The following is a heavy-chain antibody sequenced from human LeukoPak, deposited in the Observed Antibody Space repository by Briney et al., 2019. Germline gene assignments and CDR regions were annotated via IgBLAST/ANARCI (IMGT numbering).Heavy chain of an antibody. CDR1: GGTVSSYA. CDR2: IIPILGIA. Sequence: ASVKVSCKASGGTVSSYAISWVRQAPGQGLEWMGRIIPILGIANYAHKFQGRVTITAGQSKNTAYIELSSLRSEDTAGYYCANDEGSGWDTSPWGVGVVGDYWGQGTLVTVSS. D-gene: IGHD6-19*01. CDR3: ANDEGSGWDTSPWGVGVVGDY. V-gene: IGHV1-69*04. J-gene: IGHJ4*02.